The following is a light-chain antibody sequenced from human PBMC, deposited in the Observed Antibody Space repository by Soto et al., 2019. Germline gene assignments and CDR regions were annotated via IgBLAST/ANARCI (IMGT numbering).Light chain of an antibody. J-gene: IGKJ2*01. CDR2: DAS. CDR1: QDISNY. V-gene: IGKV1-33*01. Sequence: DIQMTQSPSSLSASVGDRVTITCQASQDISNYLNWYQQKPGKAPKLLIYDASNLETGVPSRFSGSGSGTDFTFTISSLQPEDIATYYCQQYDNLGYTFVQGTKLEIK. CDR3: QQYDNLGYT.